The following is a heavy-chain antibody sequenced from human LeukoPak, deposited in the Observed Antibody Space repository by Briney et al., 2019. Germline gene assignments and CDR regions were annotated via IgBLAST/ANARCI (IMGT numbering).Heavy chain of an antibody. V-gene: IGHV5-51*01. J-gene: IGHJ4*02. Sequence: GESLKISCKGSGYTFSSYWIGWVRQMPGKGLEWMGIIYPGDSDTRYSPSFQGQVIISADKSISTAYLQWSSLKASDTAMYYCARRITMVRGVITYFDYWGQGTLVTVSS. CDR1: GYTFSSYW. D-gene: IGHD3-10*01. CDR3: ARRITMVRGVITYFDY. CDR2: IYPGDSDT.